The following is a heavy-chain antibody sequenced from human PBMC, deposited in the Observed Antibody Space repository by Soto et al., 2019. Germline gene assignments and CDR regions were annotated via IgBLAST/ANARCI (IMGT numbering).Heavy chain of an antibody. V-gene: IGHV3-30-3*01. J-gene: IGHJ5*02. CDR2: ISYDGSNK. D-gene: IGHD6-13*01. CDR3: ARERGAAAGHTPNWFDP. CDR1: GFTFSSYA. Sequence: GGSLRLSCAASGFTFSSYAMHWVRQAPGKGLEWVAVISYDGSNKYHADSVKGRFTISRDNSKNTLYLQMNSLRAEDTAVYYCARERGAAAGHTPNWFDPWGQGTLVTVSS.